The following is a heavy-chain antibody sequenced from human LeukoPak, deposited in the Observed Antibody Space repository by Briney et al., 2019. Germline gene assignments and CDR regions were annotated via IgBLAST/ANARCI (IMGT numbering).Heavy chain of an antibody. V-gene: IGHV4-34*01. D-gene: IGHD4-17*01. J-gene: IGHJ4*02. CDR1: GGSFSGYY. CDR2: INHSGST. CDR3: ARGVYGDYSSDY. Sequence: PSETLSLTCAVYGGSFSGYYWSWIRQPPGKGLEWIGEINHSGSTNYNPSLKSRVTISVDTSKSQFSLKLSSVTAADTAVYYCARGVYGDYSSDYWGQGTLVTVSS.